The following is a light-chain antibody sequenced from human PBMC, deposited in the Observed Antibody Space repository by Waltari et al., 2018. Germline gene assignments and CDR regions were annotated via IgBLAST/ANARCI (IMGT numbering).Light chain of an antibody. CDR3: CSYAGSVV. CDR1: RSDFWGYNV. J-gene: IGLJ2*01. CDR2: EVI. Sequence: QSALTQPASVSGYPGQSITISCTGSRSDFWGYNVVSWYQTPPGKAPKLAIYEVINRPSGVSNRFSGSKSGNTASLTISVLQAEDEADYYCCSYAGSVVFGGGTKLTVL. V-gene: IGLV2-23*02.